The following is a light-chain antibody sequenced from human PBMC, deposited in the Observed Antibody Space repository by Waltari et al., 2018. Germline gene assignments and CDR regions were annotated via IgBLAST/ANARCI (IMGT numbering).Light chain of an antibody. J-gene: IGLJ1*01. V-gene: IGLV2-11*01. CDR2: DVT. CDR3: CSYAGSDTYV. CDR1: RSDVGGYNY. Sequence: QSALTQPRSVSGSPGQSVAISCIGTRSDVGGYNYVSWYPQHPGNAPKMLIYDVTKRPSGVPDRFSGSKSGNTASLTISGLQAEDEADYYCCSYAGSDTYVFGTGTEVTVL.